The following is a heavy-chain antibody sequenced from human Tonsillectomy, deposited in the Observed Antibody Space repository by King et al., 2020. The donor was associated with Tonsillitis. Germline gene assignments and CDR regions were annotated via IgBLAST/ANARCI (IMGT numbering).Heavy chain of an antibody. D-gene: IGHD3-22*01. Sequence: VQLVESGGGLVQPGGSLRLSCAASGFTVSSNYMSWVRQAPGKGLEWVSVIYSGGSTYYADSVKGRFTIYRDNSKNTLYLQMNSLRAEDTAVYYCARAGGDSSGYYYGFDYWGQGTLVTVSS. CDR1: GFTVSSNY. J-gene: IGHJ4*02. CDR3: ARAGGDSSGYYYGFDY. V-gene: IGHV3-66*01. CDR2: IYSGGST.